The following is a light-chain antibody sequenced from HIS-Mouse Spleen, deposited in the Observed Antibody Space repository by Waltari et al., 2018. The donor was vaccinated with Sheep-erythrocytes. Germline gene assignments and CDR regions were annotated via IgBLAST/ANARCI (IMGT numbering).Light chain of an antibody. CDR1: SSDVGGYNY. V-gene: IGLV2-11*01. J-gene: IGLJ1*01. Sequence: QSALTQPRPVSGSPGQSVTISCTGTSSDVGGYNYVSWYQHHPGKAPKLVVYDVSKRPAGVPDRFSGSQSGNTASLTISGLQAEDEADYYCCSYAGSYNHVFATGTKVTVL. CDR3: CSYAGSYNHV. CDR2: DVS.